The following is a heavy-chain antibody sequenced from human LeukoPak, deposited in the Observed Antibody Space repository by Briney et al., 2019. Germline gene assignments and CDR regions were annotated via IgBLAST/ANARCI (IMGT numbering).Heavy chain of an antibody. V-gene: IGHV3-21*01. J-gene: IGHJ4*02. Sequence: GGSLRLSCAASGFTFSSYSMNWVRQAPGKGLEWVSSISSSSSYIYYADSVKGRFTISRDNAKNSLYLQMNSLRAEDTAVYYCTTGGYLLWFGESSDYWGQGTLVTVSS. CDR1: GFTFSSYS. CDR3: TTGGYLLWFGESSDY. D-gene: IGHD3-10*01. CDR2: ISSSSSYI.